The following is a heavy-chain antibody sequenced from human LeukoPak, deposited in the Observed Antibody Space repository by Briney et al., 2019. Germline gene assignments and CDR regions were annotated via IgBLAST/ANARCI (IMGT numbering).Heavy chain of an antibody. D-gene: IGHD2-15*01. CDR3: FRDSNWDISSDP. CDR1: GVSLSSTTYF. J-gene: IGHJ5*02. Sequence: SETLSLTCSVSGVSLSSTTYFWGWIRQSPGKGLELIGTVSYTGTPYSNPSFNGRVTVSLDTSNNQFSLTLKSLTVADTAIYYCFRDSNWDISSDPWGPGTLVTVSS. CDR2: VSYTGTP. V-gene: IGHV4-39*07.